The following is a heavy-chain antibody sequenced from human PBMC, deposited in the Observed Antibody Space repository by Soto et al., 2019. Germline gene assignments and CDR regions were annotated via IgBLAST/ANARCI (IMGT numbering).Heavy chain of an antibody. CDR1: GFTFSSYS. D-gene: IGHD3-16*01. Sequence: GGSLRLSCAASGFTFSSYSMNWVRQAPGKGLEWVSSISSSSSYIYSADSLKGRFTISRDNAKNSLYLQMNSLRAEDTAVYYCARWGDYYYHAMDVWGQGTTVTVSS. V-gene: IGHV3-21*01. CDR3: ARWGDYYYHAMDV. CDR2: ISSSSSYI. J-gene: IGHJ6*02.